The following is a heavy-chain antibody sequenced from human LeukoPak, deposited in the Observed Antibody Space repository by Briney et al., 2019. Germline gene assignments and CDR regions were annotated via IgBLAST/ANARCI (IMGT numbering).Heavy chain of an antibody. CDR2: IYPGDSDT. Sequence: GASLKISCKGSGYIFANYWIGWVRQLPGKGLEWMGIIYPGDSDTRYSPSFQGQVTISADKSISTAYLQWSSLKASDTAMYYCAKSGGGYSLPFDFWGQGTLVTVSS. J-gene: IGHJ4*02. D-gene: IGHD4-23*01. CDR1: GYIFANYW. CDR3: AKSGGGYSLPFDF. V-gene: IGHV5-51*01.